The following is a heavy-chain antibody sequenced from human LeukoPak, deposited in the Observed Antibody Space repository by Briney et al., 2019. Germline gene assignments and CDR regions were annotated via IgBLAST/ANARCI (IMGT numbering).Heavy chain of an antibody. D-gene: IGHD3-10*01. Sequence: ASVKVSCKVSGYTLTELSMHWVRQAPGKGLEWMGGFDPEDGETIYAQKFQGRVTMTRDTSTSTVYMELSSLRSEDTAVYYCASAQKWSLRGMDVWGQGTTVTVSS. CDR3: ASAQKWSLRGMDV. V-gene: IGHV1-24*01. CDR2: FDPEDGET. J-gene: IGHJ6*02. CDR1: GYTLTELS.